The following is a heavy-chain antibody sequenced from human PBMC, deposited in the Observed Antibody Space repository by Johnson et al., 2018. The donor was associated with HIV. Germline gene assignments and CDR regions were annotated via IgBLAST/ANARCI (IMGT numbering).Heavy chain of an antibody. J-gene: IGHJ3*02. CDR2: MWYDGSNK. D-gene: IGHD2-15*01. V-gene: IGHV3-33*01. Sequence: QVQLVESGGGLVQPGRSLRLSCAASGFTFSTYGMHWVRQAPGKGLEWVAVMWYDGSNKYYADSVKGRFTISRDNSKNTLYLQMNSLRAEDTAVYYCVTLVVAPPFDIWGQGTMVTVSS. CDR3: VTLVVAPPFDI. CDR1: GFTFSTYG.